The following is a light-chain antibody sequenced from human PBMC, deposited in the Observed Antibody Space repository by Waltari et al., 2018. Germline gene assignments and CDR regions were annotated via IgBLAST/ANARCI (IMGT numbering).Light chain of an antibody. V-gene: IGLV3-25*01. CDR1: TLSKQY. J-gene: IGLJ3*02. CDR3: QSADASDTSWV. Sequence: SDELIQSPSVSVSPGQTARITGFGDTLSKQYAYWYQQKAGQAPVVVIYKDTERPSGIPERFSGSSSGTTVTLTISGVQAEDEADYYCQSADASDTSWVFGGGTKLTVL. CDR2: KDT.